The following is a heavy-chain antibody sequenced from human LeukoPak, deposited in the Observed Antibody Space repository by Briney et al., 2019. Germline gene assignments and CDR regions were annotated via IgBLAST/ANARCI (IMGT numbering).Heavy chain of an antibody. Sequence: GGSLRLSCAASGFTFSSYEMNWVRQAPGKGLEGVSYISSSGSTTYYAAAVKGPFTISRDNAKNSLYLQMNRLRAEDTAVYYCARVLWFGEGIDYWGQGTLVTVSS. CDR3: ARVLWFGEGIDY. CDR1: GFTFSSYE. J-gene: IGHJ4*02. V-gene: IGHV3-48*03. D-gene: IGHD3-10*01. CDR2: ISSSGSTT.